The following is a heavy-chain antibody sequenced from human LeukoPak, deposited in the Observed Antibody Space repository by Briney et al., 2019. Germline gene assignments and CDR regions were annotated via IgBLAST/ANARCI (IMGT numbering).Heavy chain of an antibody. CDR3: ARHDYDFWSAYYKPPDY. CDR2: IYYSGST. V-gene: IGHV4-39*01. CDR1: GGSISSSSYY. Sequence: SETLSLTCTVSGGSISSSSYYWGWIRQPPGKGLEWIGSIYYSGSTYYNPSLKSRVTISVDTSKNQFSLKLSSVTAADTAVYYCARHDYDFWSAYYKPPDYWGQGTLVTVSS. J-gene: IGHJ4*02. D-gene: IGHD3-3*01.